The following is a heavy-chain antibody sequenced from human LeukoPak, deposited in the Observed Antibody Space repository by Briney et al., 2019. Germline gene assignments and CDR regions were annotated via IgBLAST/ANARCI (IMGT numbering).Heavy chain of an antibody. D-gene: IGHD1-14*01. CDR1: GYTFVSYD. J-gene: IGHJ4*02. CDR3: AREVFSLYRGTTPSFDS. Sequence: GASVKVSCKTSGYTFVSYDINWVRQAPGQGLEWMGWMNPYSGNAAYAEKFQGRVTLTRNNSINTAYMEMNGLTNEDTAVYYCAREVFSLYRGTTPSFDSWGPGALVTVSS. V-gene: IGHV1-8*02. CDR2: MNPYSGNA.